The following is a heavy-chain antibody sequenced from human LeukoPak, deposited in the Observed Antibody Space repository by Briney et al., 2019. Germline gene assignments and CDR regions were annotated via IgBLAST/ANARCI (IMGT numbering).Heavy chain of an antibody. V-gene: IGHV3-23*01. J-gene: IGHJ4*02. Sequence: GGSLRLSCAASGFTFSSYAMSWVRQAPGKGLEWVSTISGSGGSTYYADSVKGRFTISRDNSKNTLYLQMNSLRAEDTAVYYCAKAGYYDSSGYSIWGQGALVTVSS. CDR2: ISGSGGST. CDR3: AKAGYYDSSGYSI. D-gene: IGHD3-22*01. CDR1: GFTFSSYA.